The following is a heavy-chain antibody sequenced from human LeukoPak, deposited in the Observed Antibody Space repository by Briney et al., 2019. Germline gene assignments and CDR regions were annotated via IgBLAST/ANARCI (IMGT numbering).Heavy chain of an antibody. J-gene: IGHJ5*02. CDR3: ARDRFGPYDSSGFFWFDP. CDR1: GFTFSSYG. CDR2: IWYDGSNK. V-gene: IGHV3-33*01. Sequence: GGPLRLSCAASGFTFSSYGIHWVRQAPGKGLEWVAVIWYDGSNKYYADTVKGRFTISRDNSKNTLYLRMNSLRAEDTAVYYCARDRFGPYDSSGFFWFDPWGQGTLVTVSS. D-gene: IGHD3-22*01.